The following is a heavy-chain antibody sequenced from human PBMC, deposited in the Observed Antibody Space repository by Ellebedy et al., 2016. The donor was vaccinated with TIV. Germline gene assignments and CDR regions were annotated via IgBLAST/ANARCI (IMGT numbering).Heavy chain of an antibody. V-gene: IGHV5-51*01. D-gene: IGHD1-26*01. CDR3: ARDREGATWDYYGMDV. Sequence: GESLKISCKGSGYSFTSYWIGWVRQMPGKGLEWMGIIYPGDSDTRYSPSFQGQVTISADKSISTAYLQWSSLKASDTAMYYCARDREGATWDYYGMDVWGQGTTVTVSS. J-gene: IGHJ6*02. CDR1: GYSFTSYW. CDR2: IYPGDSDT.